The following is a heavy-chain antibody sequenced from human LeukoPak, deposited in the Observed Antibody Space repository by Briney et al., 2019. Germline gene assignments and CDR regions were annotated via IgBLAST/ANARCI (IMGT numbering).Heavy chain of an antibody. Sequence: GGSLRLSCAASGFTFSSYSMNWVRQAPGKGLEWVSSISSSSSYIYYADSVKGRFTIPRDNAKNSLYLQMNSLRAEDTAVYYCAREVLWFGEYMDVWGKGTTVTVSS. CDR1: GFTFSSYS. D-gene: IGHD3-10*01. CDR3: AREVLWFGEYMDV. J-gene: IGHJ6*03. CDR2: ISSSSSYI. V-gene: IGHV3-21*01.